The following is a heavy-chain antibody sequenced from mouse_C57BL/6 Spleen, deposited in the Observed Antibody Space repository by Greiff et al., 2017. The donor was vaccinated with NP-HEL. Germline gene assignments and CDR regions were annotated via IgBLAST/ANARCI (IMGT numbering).Heavy chain of an antibody. CDR1: GYAFTNYL. CDR3: ARGDYWFAY. D-gene: IGHD2-13*01. J-gene: IGHJ3*01. CDR2: INPGSGGT. V-gene: IGHV1-54*01. Sequence: VQLHQSGAELVRPGTSVKVSCKASGYAFTNYLIEWVKQRPGQGLEWIGVINPGSGGTNYNEKFKGKATLTADKSSSTAYMQLSSLTSEDSAVYFCARGDYWFAYWGQGTLVTVSA.